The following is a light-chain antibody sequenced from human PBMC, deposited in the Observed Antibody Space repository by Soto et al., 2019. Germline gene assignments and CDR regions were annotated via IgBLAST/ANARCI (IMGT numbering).Light chain of an antibody. Sequence: DIQMTQSPSSLSASVGDRVTITCRASQDIRIALDWFQQKPGKAPRRLIYASSSLQSGVPSRFSGSGSGTEFTLTISSLQPEDFATYFCLQRYTVTWAFGQGTKVDIX. V-gene: IGKV1-17*01. J-gene: IGKJ1*01. CDR3: LQRYTVTWA. CDR1: QDIRIA. CDR2: ASS.